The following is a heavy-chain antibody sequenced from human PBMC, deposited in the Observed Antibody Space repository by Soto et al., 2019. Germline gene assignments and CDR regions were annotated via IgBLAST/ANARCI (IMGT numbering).Heavy chain of an antibody. CDR2: IIGTGGTA. J-gene: IGHJ4*02. CDR3: AKNQGDFRAWYCDY. Sequence: GGSLRLSCTASGFTFSSYAMTWVRQAPGKGLEWVSSIIGTGGTAYFADSVKGRFTISRDNFKNTLYLEMNSLKAEDTAIYYCAKNQGDFRAWYCDYWGQGTLVTVSS. D-gene: IGHD3-16*01. CDR1: GFTFSSYA. V-gene: IGHV3-23*01.